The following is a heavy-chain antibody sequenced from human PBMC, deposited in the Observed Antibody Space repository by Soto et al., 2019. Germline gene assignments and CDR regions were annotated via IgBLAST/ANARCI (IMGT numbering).Heavy chain of an antibody. V-gene: IGHV1-24*01. Sequence: ASVKVSCKVSGYTLTELSMHWVRQAPGKGLEWMGGFDPEDGETIYAQKFQGRVTMTEDTSTDTAYMELSSLRSEDTAVYYCATSGSSGYSLPYYFDYWGQGTLVTVSS. CDR2: FDPEDGET. J-gene: IGHJ4*02. CDR3: ATSGSSGYSLPYYFDY. CDR1: GYTLTELS. D-gene: IGHD3-22*01.